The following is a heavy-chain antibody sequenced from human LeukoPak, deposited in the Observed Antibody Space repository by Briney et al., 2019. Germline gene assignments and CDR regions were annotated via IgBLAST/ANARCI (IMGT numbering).Heavy chain of an antibody. J-gene: IGHJ3*02. CDR2: VDPEDGET. V-gene: IGHV1-69-2*01. Sequence: ASVKISCKVSGYTFTDYYMHWVRQAPGKGLEWMGLVDPEDGETIYAEKFQGRVTITADTSTDTAYMELSSLRSEDTAVYYCATSPKVGATIGAFDIWGQGTMVTVSS. CDR1: GYTFTDYY. D-gene: IGHD1-26*01. CDR3: ATSPKVGATIGAFDI.